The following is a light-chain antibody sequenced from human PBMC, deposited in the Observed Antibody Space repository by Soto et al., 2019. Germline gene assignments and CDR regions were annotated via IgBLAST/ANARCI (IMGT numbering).Light chain of an antibody. V-gene: IGKV3-15*01. CDR3: QQYNNWPQS. CDR1: QSVSST. CDR2: GAS. Sequence: EIVMTQSPATLSVSPGERATLSCRARQSVSSTLAWYQQKPGQAPRLLIYGASTRATGIPARFRGSGSGTEFTLTISSLQSEDFAVYYCQQYNNWPQSFGQGTKVEIK. J-gene: IGKJ1*01.